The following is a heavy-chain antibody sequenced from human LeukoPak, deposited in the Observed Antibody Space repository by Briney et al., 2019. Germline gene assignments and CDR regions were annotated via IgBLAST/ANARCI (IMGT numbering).Heavy chain of an antibody. CDR2: IKQDGGEK. Sequence: GGSLGLSCVDSGITFSRYWVSWVRQAPGKGLEWVANIKQDGGEKYYVDSVKGRFTISRDNAKNSLYLQMNSLRVEDTAVYYCARDGRPLDYWGQGTLVTVSS. CDR3: ARDGRPLDY. J-gene: IGHJ4*02. CDR1: GITFSRYW. V-gene: IGHV3-7*03.